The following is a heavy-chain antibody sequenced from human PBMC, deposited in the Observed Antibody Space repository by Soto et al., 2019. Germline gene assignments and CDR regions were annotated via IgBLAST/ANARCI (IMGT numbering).Heavy chain of an antibody. J-gene: IGHJ4*02. Sequence: QLQLQESGPGLVKPSETLSLTCTVSGGSISSSDYYWGWIRQPPGKGLEWIGNIYYSGSASYNPSLKRRVTISVDTSKNQVSLKLSSVTAADTAVCICVSGYPWVGFDYWGQGTLVTVSS. CDR1: GGSISSSDYY. CDR3: VSGYPWVGFDY. CDR2: IYYSGSA. D-gene: IGHD5-18*01. V-gene: IGHV4-39*01.